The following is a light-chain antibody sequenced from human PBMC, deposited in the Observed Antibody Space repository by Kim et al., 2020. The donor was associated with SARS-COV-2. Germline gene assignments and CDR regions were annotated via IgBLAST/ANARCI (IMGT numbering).Light chain of an antibody. CDR3: SSYTSTNTL. Sequence: QSALTQPASVSGSPGQSIAISCTGTSSDVGANNYVSWYQQHPGKAPTLIIYDVGNRPSGVSDRFSGSKYGNTASLIISGLQAEDEADYFCSSYTSTNTLFGGGTKVTVL. J-gene: IGLJ2*01. CDR2: DVG. V-gene: IGLV2-14*03. CDR1: SSDVGANNY.